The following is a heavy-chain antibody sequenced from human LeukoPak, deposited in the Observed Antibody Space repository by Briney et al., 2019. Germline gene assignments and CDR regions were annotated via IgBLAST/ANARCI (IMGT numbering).Heavy chain of an antibody. CDR3: ARDSGYDYFDY. CDR1: GYTFTSYD. CDR2: MNPNSGNT. J-gene: IGHJ4*02. Sequence: ASVKVSCKASGYTFTSYDINWVRQATGQGLEWMGWMNPNSGNTGYAQKLQGRVTMTTDTSTSTAYMELRSLRSDDTAVYYCARDSGYDYFDYWGQGTLVTVSS. D-gene: IGHD5-12*01. V-gene: IGHV1-8*01.